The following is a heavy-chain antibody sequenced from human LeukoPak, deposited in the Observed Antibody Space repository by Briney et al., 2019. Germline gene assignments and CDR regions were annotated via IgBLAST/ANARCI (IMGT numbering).Heavy chain of an antibody. D-gene: IGHD6-13*01. CDR3: AKVGHSSSLDY. CDR2: ISGSGGST. V-gene: IGHV3-23*01. Sequence: GGSLRLSCAASGFTFSSYAMSWVRPAPGKGVEWVSAISGSGGSTYYADSVKGRFTISRDNSKNTLYLQMNSLRAEDTAVYYCAKVGHSSSLDYWGQGTLVTVSS. CDR1: GFTFSSYA. J-gene: IGHJ4*02.